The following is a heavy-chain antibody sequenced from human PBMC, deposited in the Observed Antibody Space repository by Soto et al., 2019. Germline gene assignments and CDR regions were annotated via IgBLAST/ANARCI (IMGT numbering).Heavy chain of an antibody. D-gene: IGHD3-22*01. CDR2: INAGNGNT. J-gene: IGHJ6*01. Sequence: ASVKVSCKASGYTFTSYGIHWVRQAPGQRLEWTGWINAGNGNTKYSEKFQGRVTITRDTSASTAYLELSSLRSEETAVYYCARDPNDSSAYYHHYYYGMDVCGQGTTVTVSS. CDR3: ARDPNDSSAYYHHYYYGMDV. CDR1: GYTFTSYG. V-gene: IGHV1-3*01.